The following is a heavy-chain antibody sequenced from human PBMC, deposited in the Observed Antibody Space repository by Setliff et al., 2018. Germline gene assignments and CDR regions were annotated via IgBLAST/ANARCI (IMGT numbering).Heavy chain of an antibody. D-gene: IGHD3-10*01. V-gene: IGHV1-18*01. CDR3: ARVESMVRGKNILRHFDY. J-gene: IGHJ4*02. Sequence: SVKVSCQASGYTFSNYGVTWVRQAPGRGLEWMGWVTIYNGNTKYAQNLQGRLTLTTDISTSTAYMELGSLTTDDTAVYYCARVESMVRGKNILRHFDYWGQGIQVTVSS. CDR2: VTIYNGNT. CDR1: GYTFSNYG.